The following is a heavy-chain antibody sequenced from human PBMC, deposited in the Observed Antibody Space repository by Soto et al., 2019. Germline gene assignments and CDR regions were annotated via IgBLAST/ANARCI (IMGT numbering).Heavy chain of an antibody. Sequence: SQTLSLTWTVAGGSISNYYWSWIRQHPGKGLEWIGYIYYSGSTNYNPSLKSRVTISVDTSKNQFSLKLSSVTAADTAVYYCARHALRYFDWSLVEPWGQGTLVTVSS. D-gene: IGHD3-9*01. CDR3: ARHALRYFDWSLVEP. V-gene: IGHV4-59*08. CDR1: GGSISNYY. CDR2: IYYSGST. J-gene: IGHJ5*02.